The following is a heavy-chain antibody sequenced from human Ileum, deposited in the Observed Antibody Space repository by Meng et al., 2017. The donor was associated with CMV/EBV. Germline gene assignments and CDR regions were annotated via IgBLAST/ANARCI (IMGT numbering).Heavy chain of an antibody. CDR3: AREVDYYDSSGYYYWFDP. Sequence: SSKSAAWNWIRQSPSRGLEWLGRTYYRSKWYNDYAVSVKSRITINPDTSKNQFSLQLNSVTPEDTAVYYCAREVDYYDSSGYYYWFDPWGQGTLVTVSS. J-gene: IGHJ5*02. CDR1: SSKSAA. CDR2: TYYRSKWYN. V-gene: IGHV6-1*01. D-gene: IGHD3-22*01.